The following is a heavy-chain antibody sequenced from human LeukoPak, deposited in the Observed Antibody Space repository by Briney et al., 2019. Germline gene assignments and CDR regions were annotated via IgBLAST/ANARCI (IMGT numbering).Heavy chain of an antibody. D-gene: IGHD6-13*01. J-gene: IGHJ6*02. CDR2: MNPNSGNT. Sequence: ASVKVSWKASGYTFTSYDINWVRQATGQGLEWMGWMNPNSGNTGYAQKFQGRVTMTRNTSISTAYMELSSLRSEDTAVYYCARGLVDSSGWYVYYYYYGMDVWGQGTTVTVSS. CDR1: GYTFTSYD. V-gene: IGHV1-8*01. CDR3: ARGLVDSSGWYVYYYYYGMDV.